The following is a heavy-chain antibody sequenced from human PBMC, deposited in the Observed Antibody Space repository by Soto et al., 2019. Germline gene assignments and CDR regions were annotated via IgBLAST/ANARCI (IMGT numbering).Heavy chain of an antibody. D-gene: IGHD3-10*01. V-gene: IGHV3-7*03. CDR2: IKQDGTDK. J-gene: IGHJ5*02. CDR1: GFTFSRYW. Sequence: GSLLLSCAASGFTFSRYWMTWLRQAPGRGLECVANIKQDGTDKYYVDSVKGRFTISRDNTQNSLYLQMNSLRAEDTAVYYCARQTRAPESWGQGTLVTVSS. CDR3: ARQTRAPES.